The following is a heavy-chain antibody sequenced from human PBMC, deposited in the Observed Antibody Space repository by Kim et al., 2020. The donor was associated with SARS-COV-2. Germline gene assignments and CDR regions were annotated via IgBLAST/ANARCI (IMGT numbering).Heavy chain of an antibody. D-gene: IGHD3-16*01. Sequence: SVKVSCKASGGTFSSYAISWVRQAPGQGLEWMGGIIPIFGTANYAQKFQGRVTITADESTSTAYMELSSLRSEDTAVYYCASRWGGEGYYYYGMDVWGQGTTVTVSS. J-gene: IGHJ6*02. CDR3: ASRWGGEGYYYYGMDV. CDR2: IIPIFGTA. V-gene: IGHV1-69*13. CDR1: GGTFSSYA.